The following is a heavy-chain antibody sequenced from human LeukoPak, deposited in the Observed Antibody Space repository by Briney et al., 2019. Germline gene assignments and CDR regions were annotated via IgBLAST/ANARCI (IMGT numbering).Heavy chain of an antibody. CDR1: GFTFSSYE. D-gene: IGHD5-12*01. CDR2: ISSSGSAI. Sequence: GGSLRLSCAASGFTFSSYEMNWVRQAPGKGLEWVSYISSSGSAIYYADSVKGRFTISRDNAKNSLYLQMNSLRAEDAAVYYCARGPSGYHNTGGQGTLVTVSS. V-gene: IGHV3-48*03. CDR3: ARGPSGYHNT. J-gene: IGHJ4*02.